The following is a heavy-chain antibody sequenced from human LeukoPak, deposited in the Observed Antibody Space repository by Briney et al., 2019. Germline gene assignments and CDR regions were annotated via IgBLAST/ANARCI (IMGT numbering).Heavy chain of an antibody. Sequence: SAKVSCKASGGTFSSYAISWVRQAPGQGLEWMGRIIPILGIANYAQKFQGRVTITADKSTSTAYMELSSLRSEDTAVYYCARSRREMATIGDYYYGMDVWGQGTTVTVSS. J-gene: IGHJ6*02. V-gene: IGHV1-69*04. D-gene: IGHD5-24*01. CDR3: ARSRREMATIGDYYYGMDV. CDR1: GGTFSSYA. CDR2: IIPILGIA.